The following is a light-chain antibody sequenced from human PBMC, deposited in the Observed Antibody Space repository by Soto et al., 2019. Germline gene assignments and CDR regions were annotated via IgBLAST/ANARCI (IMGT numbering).Light chain of an antibody. CDR3: QQYSTSPGT. J-gene: IGKJ1*01. V-gene: IGKV3D-15*02. Sequence: EIVMTQSPATLYVSPGERATLSCRASRTVTTNLAWYHQKPGQAPRLLIYGASNRATGIPDRFSGSGSGTDFTLTIRGLQPEDFAVYYCQQYSTSPGTFGQGTKV. CDR2: GAS. CDR1: RTVTTN.